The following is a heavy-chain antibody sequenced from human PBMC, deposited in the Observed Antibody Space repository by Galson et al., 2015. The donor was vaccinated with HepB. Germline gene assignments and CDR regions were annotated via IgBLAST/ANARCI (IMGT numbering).Heavy chain of an antibody. J-gene: IGHJ6*02. CDR1: GFTFSSYW. CDR2: INQDGSSN. D-gene: IGHD3-10*01. CDR3: ARRISLVRGIITKPDYYYGMDV. V-gene: IGHV3-7*03. Sequence: SLRLSCAASGFTFSSYWMNWVRQAPGKGLEWVAHINQDGSSNYYVDSVKGRFTTSRDNAKDSVYLQLDSLRAEDTAVYYCARRISLVRGIITKPDYYYGMDVWGQGTTVTVAS.